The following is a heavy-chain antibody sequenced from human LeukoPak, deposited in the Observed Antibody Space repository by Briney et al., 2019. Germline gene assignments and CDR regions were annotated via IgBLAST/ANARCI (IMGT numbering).Heavy chain of an antibody. Sequence: GGSLRLSCAASGFTFSSYAMSWVRQAPGKGLEWVSAISGSGGSTYYADSVKGRFTISRDNSKNTLYLQMNSLRAEDTAVYYCAKSVEYYYGSGSYYPYFDYWGQGTLVTVSS. CDR2: ISGSGGST. V-gene: IGHV3-23*01. D-gene: IGHD3-10*01. CDR1: GFTFSSYA. CDR3: AKSVEYYYGSGSYYPYFDY. J-gene: IGHJ4*02.